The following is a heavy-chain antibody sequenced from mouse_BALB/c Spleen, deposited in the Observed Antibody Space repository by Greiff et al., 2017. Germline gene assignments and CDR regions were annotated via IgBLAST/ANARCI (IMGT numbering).Heavy chain of an antibody. J-gene: IGHJ4*01. D-gene: IGHD1-1*01. V-gene: IGHV3-2*02. CDR1: GYSITSDYA. CDR2: ISYSGST. CDR3: ARSGTTVVARDYAMDY. Sequence: EVKVEESGPGLVKPSQSLSLTCTVTGYSITSDYAWNWIRQFPGNKLEWMGYISYSGSTSYNPSLKSRISITRDTSKNQFFLQLNSVTTEDTATYYCARSGTTVVARDYAMDYWGQGTSVTVSS.